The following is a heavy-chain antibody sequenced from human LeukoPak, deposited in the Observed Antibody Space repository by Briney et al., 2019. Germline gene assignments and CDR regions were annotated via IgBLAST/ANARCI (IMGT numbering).Heavy chain of an antibody. CDR1: GGSISYNY. V-gene: IGHV4-59*01. J-gene: IGHJ4*02. Sequence: SETLSLTCTVSGGSISYNYWSWIRQPPGKGLEWIGYMYNSGSTNYNPSLKSRVTISLDTSKNQFSLKLRSVTTADTAVYYCARGVEPLAANTLAYWGQGTLVTVSS. D-gene: IGHD1-14*01. CDR3: ARGVEPLAANTLAY. CDR2: MYNSGST.